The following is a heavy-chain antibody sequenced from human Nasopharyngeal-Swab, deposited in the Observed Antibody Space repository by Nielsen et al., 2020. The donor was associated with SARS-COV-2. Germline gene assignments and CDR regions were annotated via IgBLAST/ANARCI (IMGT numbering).Heavy chain of an antibody. CDR1: GFTFSCYS. D-gene: IGHD2-2*01. CDR2: ISSSSSTI. V-gene: IGHV3-48*01. J-gene: IGHJ6*03. CDR3: ATKVVPAAEYYYYYYMDV. Sequence: GESLKISCAASGFTFSCYSMNWVRQAPGKGLEWVSYISSSSSTIYYADSVKGRFTISRDNAKNSLYLQMNSLRAEDTAVYYCATKVVPAAEYYYYYYMDVWGKGTTVTVSS.